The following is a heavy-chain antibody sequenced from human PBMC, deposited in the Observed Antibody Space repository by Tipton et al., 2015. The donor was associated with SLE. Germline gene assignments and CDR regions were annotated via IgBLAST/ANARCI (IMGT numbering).Heavy chain of an antibody. CDR2: IYGSGSS. CDR1: GGSISSRSNY. CDR3: ARDPPSSYYYGMDV. D-gene: IGHD3-10*01. J-gene: IGHJ6*02. Sequence: TLSLTCTVSGGSISSRSNYWGWIRQPPGKGLEWIGSIYGSGSSYYNPSLRSRVTISVDTSKNQFSLKLSSVTAADTAVYFCARDPPSSYYYGMDVWGRGATVTVSS. V-gene: IGHV4-39*07.